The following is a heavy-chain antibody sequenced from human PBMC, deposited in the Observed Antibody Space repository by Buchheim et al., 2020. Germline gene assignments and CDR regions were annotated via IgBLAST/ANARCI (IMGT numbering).Heavy chain of an antibody. D-gene: IGHD6-13*01. V-gene: IGHV3-23*01. Sequence: EVQLLESGGGVAQPGGSLRLSCAASGFLFSGFSMSWVRPTPGRGLEWVSAITGDGSRSYNVTSVNGRITIFRNNSNNILYLQMNSLMAEDTAIYYCTRDADGSNWYNWFNPWGQGTL. CDR2: ITGDGSRS. J-gene: IGHJ5*02. CDR1: GFLFSGFS. CDR3: TRDADGSNWYNWFNP.